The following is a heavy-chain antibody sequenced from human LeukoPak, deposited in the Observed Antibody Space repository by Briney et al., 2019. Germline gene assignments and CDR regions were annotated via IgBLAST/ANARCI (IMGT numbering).Heavy chain of an antibody. V-gene: IGHV4-34*01. CDR2: INHSGST. J-gene: IGHJ4*02. Sequence: PSETLSLTCTVSGGSISSYYWSWIRQPPGKGLEWIGEINHSGSTNYNPSLKSRVTISVDTSKNQFSLKLSSVTAADTAVYYCARGWPQYYFDYWGQGTLVTVSS. CDR1: GGSISSYY. D-gene: IGHD5-24*01. CDR3: ARGWPQYYFDY.